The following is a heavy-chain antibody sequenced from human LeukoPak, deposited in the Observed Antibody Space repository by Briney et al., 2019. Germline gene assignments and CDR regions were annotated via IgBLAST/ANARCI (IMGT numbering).Heavy chain of an antibody. CDR2: TSSSDAGT. V-gene: IGHV3-23*01. J-gene: IGHJ4*02. CDR1: GFSVNNYW. D-gene: IGHD2-8*02. Sequence: PGGSLRLSCAASGFSVNNYWMHWVRQAPGKGLLWVSATSSSDAGTYYADSVRGRFTISRDDSKSTLSLQMNSLRAEDTAIYYCATYRQVLLPFESWGQGTLVTVSS. CDR3: ATYRQVLLPFES.